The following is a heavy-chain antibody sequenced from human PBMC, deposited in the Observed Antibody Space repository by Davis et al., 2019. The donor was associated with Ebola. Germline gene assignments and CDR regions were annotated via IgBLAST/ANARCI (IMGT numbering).Heavy chain of an antibody. Sequence: GGSLRLSCPASGFIFTNYAMSWVRQVPGKGPEWVSGISNSGRSTYYADSVKGRFTISRDNSKNTLYLQMNNLRAEESAIYYCARDPRALWFRDHFDYWGQGTPVTVSS. D-gene: IGHD3-10*01. J-gene: IGHJ4*02. CDR2: ISNSGRST. V-gene: IGHV3-23*01. CDR3: ARDPRALWFRDHFDY. CDR1: GFIFTNYA.